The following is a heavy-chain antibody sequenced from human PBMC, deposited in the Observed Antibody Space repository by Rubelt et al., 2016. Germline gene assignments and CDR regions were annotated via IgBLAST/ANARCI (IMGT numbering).Heavy chain of an antibody. CDR3: ARGTGGSYFDY. Sequence: QVQPVQSGAEVKKPGASVKVSCKASGYTFNTFGISWVRQAPGQGLEWMGWISGNNGNTNYAQKVQGRVTMTTDTSTSTAYMDLRSLRSDDTAVYYCARGTGGSYFDYWGQGTLVTVSS. D-gene: IGHD2-8*02. CDR2: ISGNNGNT. CDR1: GYTFNTFG. J-gene: IGHJ4*02. V-gene: IGHV1-18*01.